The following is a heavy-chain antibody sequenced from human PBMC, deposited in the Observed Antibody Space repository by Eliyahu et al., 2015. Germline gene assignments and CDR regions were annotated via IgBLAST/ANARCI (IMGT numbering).Heavy chain of an antibody. V-gene: IGHV4-34*01. CDR3: ARGHGSGSYGNWFDP. CDR1: GGSFXGYY. CDR2: INHSGXT. D-gene: IGHD3-10*01. Sequence: QVQLQQWGAGLXKPSETLSLTXAVYGGSFXGYYWGWIRQPPGKGLXXIGEINHSGXTNYNPSLKSRVTISVDTSKNQFSLKLSSVTAADTAVYYCARGHGSGSYGNWFDPWGQGTLVTVSS. J-gene: IGHJ5*02.